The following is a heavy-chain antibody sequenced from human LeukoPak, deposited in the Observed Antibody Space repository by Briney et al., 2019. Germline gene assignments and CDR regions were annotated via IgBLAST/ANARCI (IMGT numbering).Heavy chain of an antibody. D-gene: IGHD5-24*01. Sequence: PGGSLRLSCAASGFTVSSSYMSWVRQAPGKGLEWVSGFYSAGSTFYANSVKGRFTISRDSSQNTISLQMNTLKAEDTAVYYCTRSPLWLHDGSYFDLWGRGTLVTVSS. CDR3: TRSPLWLHDGSYFDL. CDR2: FYSAGST. CDR1: GFTVSSSY. V-gene: IGHV3-53*01. J-gene: IGHJ2*01.